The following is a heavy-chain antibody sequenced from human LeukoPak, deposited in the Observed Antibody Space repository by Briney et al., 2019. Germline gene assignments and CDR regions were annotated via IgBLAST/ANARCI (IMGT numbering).Heavy chain of an antibody. J-gene: IGHJ4*02. CDR2: ISGSGGST. Sequence: PGGSLRLSCAASGFTFSSYAMSWVRQAPGKGLEWVSAISGSGGSTYYADSVKGRFTISRDNSKNTLYLQMNSLRAEDTAVYYCATYCSSTSCSDYWGQGTLVTVSS. CDR1: GFTFSSYA. D-gene: IGHD2-2*01. CDR3: ATYCSSTSCSDY. V-gene: IGHV3-23*01.